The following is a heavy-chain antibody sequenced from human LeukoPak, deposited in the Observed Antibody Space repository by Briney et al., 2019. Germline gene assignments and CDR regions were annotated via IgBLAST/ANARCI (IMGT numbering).Heavy chain of an antibody. J-gene: IGHJ4*02. V-gene: IGHV1-18*01. CDR3: ARDVTEYVGASAD. CDR2: ISAYNGNI. CDR1: GYTFTDYG. Sequence: ASVKVSCKASGYTFTDYGISWVRQAPGQGLEWMGWISAYNGNINYAQKVQDRVTMSTDTSTSTAYMELRSLRSDDTAVYYCARDVTEYVGASADWGQGTLVTVSS. D-gene: IGHD3-16*01.